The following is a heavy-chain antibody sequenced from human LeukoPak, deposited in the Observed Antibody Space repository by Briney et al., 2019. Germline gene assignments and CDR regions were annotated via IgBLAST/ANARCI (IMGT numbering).Heavy chain of an antibody. J-gene: IGHJ4*02. D-gene: IGHD6-13*01. CDR3: ARVVPPPPGIAAAGPYDY. Sequence: SGTLSLTCAVSGCSISSSNWWSWVRQPPGKGLEWIGKIYHSGSTNYNPSLKSRVTISVDKSKNQFSLKLSSVTAADTAVYYCARVVPPPPGIAAAGPYDYWGQGTLVTVSS. CDR2: IYHSGST. V-gene: IGHV4-4*02. CDR1: GCSISSSNW.